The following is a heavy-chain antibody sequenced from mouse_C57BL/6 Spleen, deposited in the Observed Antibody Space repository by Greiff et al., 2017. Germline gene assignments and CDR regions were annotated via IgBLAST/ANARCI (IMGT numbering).Heavy chain of an antibody. J-gene: IGHJ3*01. CDR2: ISSGSSTI. D-gene: IGHD2-2*01. V-gene: IGHV5-17*01. Sequence: EVKLMESGGGLVKPGGSLKLSCAASGFTFSDYGMHWVRQAPEKGLEWVAYISSGSSTIYYADTVKGRFTISRDNAKNTLFLQMTSLRSEDTAMYYCAELVPFADWGQGTLVTVSA. CDR1: GFTFSDYG. CDR3: AELVPFAD.